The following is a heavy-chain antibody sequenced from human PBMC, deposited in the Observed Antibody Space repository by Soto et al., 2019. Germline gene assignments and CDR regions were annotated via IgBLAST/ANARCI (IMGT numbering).Heavy chain of an antibody. D-gene: IGHD6-6*01. V-gene: IGHV1-69*12. Sequence: QVQLVQSGAEVKKPGSSVKVSCKASGGTFSSYAISWVRQAPGQGLEWMGGIIPIFGTANYAQKFQGRVTITADESTSTAYMERSSLRSEDTAVYYCARVRLPQISSSMGLGYYGMDVWGQGTTVTVSS. CDR1: GGTFSSYA. CDR3: ARVRLPQISSSMGLGYYGMDV. J-gene: IGHJ6*02. CDR2: IIPIFGTA.